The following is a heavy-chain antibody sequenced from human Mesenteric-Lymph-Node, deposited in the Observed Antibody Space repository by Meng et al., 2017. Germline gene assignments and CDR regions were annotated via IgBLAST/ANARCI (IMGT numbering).Heavy chain of an antibody. V-gene: IGHV1-69*05. D-gene: IGHD3-3*01. CDR1: GGTFSSYA. Sequence: SVKVSCKASGGTFSSYAISWVRQAPGQGLEWMGGIIPIFGTANYAQKFQGRVTITTDESTSTAYMELSSLRSEDTAVYYCARRASGQFLEWLLKYWGQGTLVTVSS. J-gene: IGHJ4*02. CDR2: IIPIFGTA. CDR3: ARRASGQFLEWLLKY.